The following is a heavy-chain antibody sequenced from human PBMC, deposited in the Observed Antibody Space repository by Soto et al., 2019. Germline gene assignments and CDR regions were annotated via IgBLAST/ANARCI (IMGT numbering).Heavy chain of an antibody. CDR1: GDSVSSNSAA. CDR2: TYHRSKWYN. D-gene: IGHD6-19*01. J-gene: IGHJ6*02. Sequence: PSQTLSLTCAISGDSVSSNSAAWNRIRQSPSRGLGWLGRTYHRSKWYNDYAVSVKSRITISPDTSKNQFSLQLNSVTPEDTAVYYCARETAVAGTVYDYYGMDVWGQGPTVTVSS. CDR3: ARETAVAGTVYDYYGMDV. V-gene: IGHV6-1*01.